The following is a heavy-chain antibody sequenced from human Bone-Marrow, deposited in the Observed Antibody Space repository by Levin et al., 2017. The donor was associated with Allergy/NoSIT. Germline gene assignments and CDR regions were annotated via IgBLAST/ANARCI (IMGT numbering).Heavy chain of an antibody. V-gene: IGHV3-21*01. CDR2: ISGDSEYR. CDR3: AYGAGSYGPLF. J-gene: IGHJ4*02. CDR1: GFSFFFYN. Sequence: GGSLRLSCEASGFSFFFYNMNWVRQAPGKGLEWVSSISGDSEYRYYADSVKGRFTISRDNAKDSLYLQMNSLRAEDTAVYDCAYGAGSYGPLFWGQGTLVTVSS. D-gene: IGHD3-10*01.